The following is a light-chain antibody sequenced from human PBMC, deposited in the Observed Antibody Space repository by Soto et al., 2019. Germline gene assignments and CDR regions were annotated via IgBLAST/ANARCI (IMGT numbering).Light chain of an antibody. CDR2: TAS. CDR3: QQSFTTPS. CDR1: QSISSW. J-gene: IGKJ5*01. Sequence: DIQMTQSPSTLSASVGDRVTITCRASQSISSWLAWYQQKPGKAPSLLIYTASSLQTGVPSRFSGRGFGTDFTLTISSLQPEDFATYYCQQSFTTPSFGQGTRLEIK. V-gene: IGKV1-39*01.